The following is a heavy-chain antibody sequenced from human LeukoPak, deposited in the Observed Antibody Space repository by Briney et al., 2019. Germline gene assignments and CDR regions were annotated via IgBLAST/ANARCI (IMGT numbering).Heavy chain of an antibody. CDR1: GFFFSSYE. Sequence: GGSLRLSCAASGFFFSSYEMSWVRQAPGKGLEWVSRISATSANTYYADSVKGRFTISRDNSKNTLYLQVNRLRAEDTAVYYCAKAKLGKQAFDIWGQGTMVTVSS. CDR2: ISATSANT. V-gene: IGHV3-23*01. CDR3: AKAKLGKQAFDI. D-gene: IGHD1-7*01. J-gene: IGHJ3*02.